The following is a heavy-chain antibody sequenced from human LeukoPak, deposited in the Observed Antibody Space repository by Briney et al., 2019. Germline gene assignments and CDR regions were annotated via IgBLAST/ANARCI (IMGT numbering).Heavy chain of an antibody. CDR3: ARGPERTGVGTRYYYDMDV. V-gene: IGHV3-23*01. D-gene: IGHD2-8*01. CDR2: ISGSGGNT. CDR1: GFTFSRNA. J-gene: IGHJ6*02. Sequence: PGGSLRLSCAASGFTFSRNAMSWVRQAPGKGLEWVSAISGSGGNTYYADSVKGRFTISRDNSKNTLYLQMNSLRAEDTAVYYCARGPERTGVGTRYYYDMDVWGQGTTVTVSS.